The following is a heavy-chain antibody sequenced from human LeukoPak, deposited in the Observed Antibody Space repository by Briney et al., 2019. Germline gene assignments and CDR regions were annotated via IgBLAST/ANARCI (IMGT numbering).Heavy chain of an antibody. CDR2: FYYSGST. D-gene: IGHD1-26*01. V-gene: IGHV4-59*01. CDR3: ARGQGGNYYLNYLDY. J-gene: IGHJ4*02. CDR1: GGSFSTYY. Sequence: SETLSLTCTVTGGSFSTYYWSWIRRPPGKGLEWIGHFYYSGSTNYNPSLKSRVTISVDTSRNQFSLKLTSVSAADTAVYYCARGQGGNYYLNYLDYWGRGALVTVSS.